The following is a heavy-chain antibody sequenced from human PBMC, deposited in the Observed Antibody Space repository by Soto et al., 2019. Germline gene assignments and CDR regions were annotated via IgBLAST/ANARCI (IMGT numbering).Heavy chain of an antibody. Sequence: ESGGGVVQPGRSLSLSCAASGFTFSSYGMHWVRQAPGKGLQWVALISYDGSNKYYVDSVRGRFTISRDNSKNTLYLQMNSLRAEDTAVYYCAKDDCGSNNYLHRYYYYMDFWGKGTTVTVSS. CDR3: AKDDCGSNNYLHRYYYYMDF. J-gene: IGHJ6*03. CDR2: ISYDGSNK. CDR1: GFTFSSYG. D-gene: IGHD2-21*01. V-gene: IGHV3-30*18.